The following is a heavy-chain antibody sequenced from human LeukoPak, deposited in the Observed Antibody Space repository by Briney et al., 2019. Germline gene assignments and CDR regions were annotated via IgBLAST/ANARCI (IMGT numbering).Heavy chain of an antibody. Sequence: GGSLRLSCAASGFTFSNYEMNWVRQAPGKGLEWVSSISSTSVNIYYADSVRGRFTISRDNAKNSLYLQMNSLRAEDTAVYFCARVKVGATYYFDYWGQGTLVTVS. D-gene: IGHD1-26*01. CDR3: ARVKVGATYYFDY. CDR2: ISSTSVNI. V-gene: IGHV3-21*01. J-gene: IGHJ4*02. CDR1: GFTFSNYE.